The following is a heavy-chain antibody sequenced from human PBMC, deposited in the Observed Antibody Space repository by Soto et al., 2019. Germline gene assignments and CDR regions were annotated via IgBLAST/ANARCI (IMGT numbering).Heavy chain of an antibody. CDR3: AKKMTTVVMDYFDY. Sequence: QVQLVESGGGVVQPGRSLRLSCAASGFTFSSYGMHWVRQAPGKGLEWVAVISYDGSNKYYADSVKGRFTISRDNSKNTLYLQMNSLRAEDTAVYYCAKKMTTVVMDYFDYWGQGTLVTVSS. CDR2: ISYDGSNK. CDR1: GFTFSSYG. D-gene: IGHD4-17*01. J-gene: IGHJ4*02. V-gene: IGHV3-30*18.